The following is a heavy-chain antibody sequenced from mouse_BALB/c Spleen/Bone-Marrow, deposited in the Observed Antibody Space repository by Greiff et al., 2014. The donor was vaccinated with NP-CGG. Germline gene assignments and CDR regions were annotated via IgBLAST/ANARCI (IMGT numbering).Heavy chain of an antibody. J-gene: IGHJ1*01. CDR2: IDPANGDT. V-gene: IGHV14-3*02. CDR1: GFNIKDTY. D-gene: IGHD1-1*01. CDR3: TKPSFYYGSSYWYFDV. Sequence: VQLQQSGAELAKPGASVKLSCTASGFNIKDTYMHWVKQRPEQGLEWIGRIDPANGDTKYDPKFQGKATITADTSSNTAYLQLSSLTSEDTAVCYCTKPSFYYGSSYWYFDVWGAGTTVTVSS.